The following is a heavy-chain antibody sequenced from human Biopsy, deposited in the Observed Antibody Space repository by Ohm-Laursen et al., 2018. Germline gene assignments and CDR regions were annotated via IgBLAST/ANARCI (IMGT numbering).Heavy chain of an antibody. CDR3: VRGVDYYDPYHYYALDV. V-gene: IGHV4-34*01. Sequence: LRLSCSASGFTFSDHYMEWVRQAPGKGLEWIGEINHSGRTNYNPSLKSRVTISVDTSKNQFSLKVRSVTAADTAVYYCVRGVDYYDPYHYYALDVWGQGTTVTVSS. CDR2: INHSGRT. J-gene: IGHJ6*02. CDR1: GFTFSDHY. D-gene: IGHD3-22*01.